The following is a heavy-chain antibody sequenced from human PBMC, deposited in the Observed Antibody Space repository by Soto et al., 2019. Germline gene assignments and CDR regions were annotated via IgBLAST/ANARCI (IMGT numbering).Heavy chain of an antibody. CDR1: GYTLTDFS. CDR3: ATDLSGYNSGWYVHYGLDV. Sequence: QVQLVQSGAEVKKPGASVKVSCKVYGYTLTDFSIHWVREAPGKGLEWMGGFDPEDGKTIYAQKFQGRVTMTEDTXTDTVYMQLSSLRSEDTAVYYCATDLSGYNSGWYVHYGLDVWGQGTTVTVSS. CDR2: FDPEDGKT. D-gene: IGHD6-19*01. V-gene: IGHV1-24*01. J-gene: IGHJ6*02.